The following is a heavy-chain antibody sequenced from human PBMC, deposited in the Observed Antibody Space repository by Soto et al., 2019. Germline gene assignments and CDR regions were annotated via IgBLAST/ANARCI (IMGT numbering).Heavy chain of an antibody. J-gene: IGHJ6*03. Sequence: ASVKVSCKASGYTFTSYAIHWVRQAPGQRLEWMGWINAGNGNTKYSQKFQGRVTITRDTSVSTAYMGLSSLRSEDTAVYYCAREGLVTKYGLLYMDVWGKGTTVTVSS. D-gene: IGHD4-17*01. V-gene: IGHV1-3*01. CDR1: GYTFTSYA. CDR3: AREGLVTKYGLLYMDV. CDR2: INAGNGNT.